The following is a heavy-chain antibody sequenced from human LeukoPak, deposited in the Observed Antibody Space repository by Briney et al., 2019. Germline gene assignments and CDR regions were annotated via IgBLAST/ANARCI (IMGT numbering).Heavy chain of an antibody. V-gene: IGHV1-2*02. Sequence: ASVKVSCKASGYTFTCYYMHWVRQAPGQGMEWMGWINPNSGGTNYAKKFQGRVTMTRDTSISTAYIELSRLRSDDTAVYYCARDSGLDIVVVPAAIQMDVWGKGTTVTVSS. CDR1: GYTFTCYY. D-gene: IGHD2-2*02. CDR2: INPNSGGT. CDR3: ARDSGLDIVVVPAAIQMDV. J-gene: IGHJ6*04.